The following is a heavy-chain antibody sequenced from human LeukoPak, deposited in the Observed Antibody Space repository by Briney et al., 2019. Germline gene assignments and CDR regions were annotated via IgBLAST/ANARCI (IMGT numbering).Heavy chain of an antibody. CDR1: GFTFNDSA. CDR3: NTWVGDDF. J-gene: IGHJ4*02. D-gene: IGHD2-15*01. Sequence: GGSLKLSCAASGFTFNDSAITWVRQASGKGPEWVGRTKNKANSYATTYSASMKGRFVISRDDSKNTAYLQMNSLKTEDTAVYYCNTWVGDDFWGQGTLATVSS. CDR2: TKNKANSYAT. V-gene: IGHV3-73*01.